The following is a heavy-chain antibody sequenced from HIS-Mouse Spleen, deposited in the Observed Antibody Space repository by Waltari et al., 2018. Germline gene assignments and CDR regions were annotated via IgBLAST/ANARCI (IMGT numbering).Heavy chain of an antibody. CDR2: ISWDGGST. J-gene: IGHJ4*02. CDR1: GFTFDDYT. CDR3: AKGQPIPNYYFDY. V-gene: IGHV3-43*01. D-gene: IGHD1-1*01. Sequence: EVQLVESGGVVVQPGGSLRLSCAASGFTFDDYTMHWVRQAPGKCLEWVSLISWDGGSTYYADSVKGRFTISRDNSKNSLYLQMNSLRTEDTALYYCAKGQPIPNYYFDYWGQGTLVTVSS.